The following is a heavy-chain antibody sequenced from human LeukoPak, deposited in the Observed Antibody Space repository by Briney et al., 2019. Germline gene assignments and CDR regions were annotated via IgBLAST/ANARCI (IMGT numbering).Heavy chain of an antibody. V-gene: IGHV3-23*01. CDR2: IIDSGAGT. CDR3: ASQTFSGGY. J-gene: IGHJ4*02. Sequence: GGSLRLSCAASGFTFRSYGMHWVRQAPGKGLEWISSIIDSGAGTFYADSVKGRFTISRDNSKTTLYLQMNSLRAEDTAVYYCASQTFSGGYWGQGTLVTVSS. CDR1: GFTFRSYG. D-gene: IGHD3-10*01.